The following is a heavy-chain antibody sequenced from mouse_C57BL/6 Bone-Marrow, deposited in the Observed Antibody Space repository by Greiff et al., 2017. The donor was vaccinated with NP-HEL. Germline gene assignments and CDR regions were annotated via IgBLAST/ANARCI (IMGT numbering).Heavy chain of an antibody. CDR2: IYPGGGYT. CDR1: GYTFTNYW. V-gene: IGHV1-63*01. D-gene: IGHD1-2*01. Sequence: VQVVESGAELVRPGTSVKMSCKASGYTFTNYWIGWAKQRPGHGLEWIGDIYPGGGYTNYNEKFKGKATLTADKSSSTAYMQFSSLTSEDSAIYYCAREIATTAYFDYWGQGTTLTVSS. CDR3: AREIATTAYFDY. J-gene: IGHJ2*01.